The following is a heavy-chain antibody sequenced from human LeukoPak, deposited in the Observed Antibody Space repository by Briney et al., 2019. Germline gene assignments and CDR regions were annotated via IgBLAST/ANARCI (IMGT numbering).Heavy chain of an antibody. CDR2: LSGSGGST. D-gene: IGHD3-10*01. CDR3: ARGGSRFFTY. J-gene: IGHJ4*02. V-gene: IGHV3-23*01. CDR1: GFTFDNYV. Sequence: PGGSLRLSCVVSGFTFDNYVMSWVRQAPGKGLEWVSSLSGSGGSTYYADSVKGRFTISRDNSKNTQFLQMNSLRDDDTAVYYCARGGSRFFTYWGQGTLVTVSS.